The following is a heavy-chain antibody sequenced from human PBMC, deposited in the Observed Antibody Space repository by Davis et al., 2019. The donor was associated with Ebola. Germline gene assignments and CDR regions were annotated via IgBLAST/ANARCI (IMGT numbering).Heavy chain of an antibody. Sequence: GESLKISCAASGFTFSSYAMHWVRQAPGKGLEWVAVIWYDGSNKYYADSVKGRFTISRDNSKNTLYLQMNSLRAEDTAVYYCAREGVPYYYYYGMDVWGQGTTVTVSS. CDR1: GFTFSSYA. V-gene: IGHV3-33*08. CDR3: AREGVPYYYYYGMDV. D-gene: IGHD4/OR15-4a*01. CDR2: IWYDGSNK. J-gene: IGHJ6*02.